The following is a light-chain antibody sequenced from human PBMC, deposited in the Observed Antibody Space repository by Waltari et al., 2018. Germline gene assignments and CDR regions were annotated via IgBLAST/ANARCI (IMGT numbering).Light chain of an antibody. CDR2: EVS. V-gene: IGKV2-30*01. CDR1: PSLVYSDGNTY. Sequence: DVVMTQSPLSLPVTLGQPASISCRSSPSLVYSDGNTYLNWFQQRPGQSPMRVIHEVSNRDARVLDRFSASRSGLDFTLGVSRVEAEDVGVYGGMQGALLPSAFGQGTKVEI. J-gene: IGKJ1*01. CDR3: MQGALLPSA.